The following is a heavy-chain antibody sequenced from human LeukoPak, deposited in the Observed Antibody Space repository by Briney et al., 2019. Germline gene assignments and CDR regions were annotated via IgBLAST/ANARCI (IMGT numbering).Heavy chain of an antibody. CDR3: ARGEGSGDY. Sequence: GGSLRLSCAASGFTFTSYGISWVRQAPGQGLEWMGWISAYNGNTNYAQKLQGRVTMTTDTSTSTAYMELRSLRSDDTAVYYCARGEGSGDYWGQGTLVTVSS. V-gene: IGHV1-18*01. J-gene: IGHJ4*02. CDR2: ISAYNGNT. D-gene: IGHD2-15*01. CDR1: GFTFTSYG.